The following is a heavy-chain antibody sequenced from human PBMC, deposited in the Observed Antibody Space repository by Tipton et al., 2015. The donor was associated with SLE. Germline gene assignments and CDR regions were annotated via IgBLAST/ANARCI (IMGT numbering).Heavy chain of an antibody. J-gene: IGHJ6*03. Sequence: TLSLTCTVSGDSFNLYYWTWIRQPPGKGLEWIAYIYDSGSTSYNPSLKTRVTISVDTPKNQFSLKLTSVSAADTAVYFCARAPGLDRDYYYYYYMDVWGKGTTVTVSS. CDR1: GDSFNLYY. CDR3: ARAPGLDRDYYYYYYMDV. D-gene: IGHD3/OR15-3a*01. CDR2: IYDSGST. V-gene: IGHV4-59*01.